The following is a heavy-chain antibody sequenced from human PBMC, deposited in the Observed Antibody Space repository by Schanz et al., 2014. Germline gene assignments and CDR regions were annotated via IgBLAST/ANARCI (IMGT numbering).Heavy chain of an antibody. Sequence: QVQLQESGPGLVKPSQTLSLTCTVSGGSIRSGTYYWSWIRQPAGKALEWVGRVFPNGITNYNPSLKSRFPIPLDTSKTQFSLTLPSLTAADTAVYYCARDTTWRLDLWGRGTLVTVSS. V-gene: IGHV4-61*02. CDR3: ARDTTWRLDL. CDR2: VFPNGIT. J-gene: IGHJ2*01. D-gene: IGHD1-1*01. CDR1: GGSIRSGTYY.